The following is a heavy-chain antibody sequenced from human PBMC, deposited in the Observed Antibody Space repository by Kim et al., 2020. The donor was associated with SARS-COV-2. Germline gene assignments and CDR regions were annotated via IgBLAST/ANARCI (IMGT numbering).Heavy chain of an antibody. D-gene: IGHD6-13*01. CDR3: ARDLGQSSSWSFDY. J-gene: IGHJ4*02. V-gene: IGHV6-1*01. Sequence: YAAAVKSRITINPATSKNQFSLQLNSVTPEDTAVYYCARDLGQSSSWSFDYWGQGSLVTVSS.